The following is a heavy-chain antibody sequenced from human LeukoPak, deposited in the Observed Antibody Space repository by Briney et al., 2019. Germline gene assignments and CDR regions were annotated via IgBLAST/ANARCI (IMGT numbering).Heavy chain of an antibody. J-gene: IGHJ4*02. CDR3: AKAAYILTGYYHFDY. CDR1: GFVFSSHS. Sequence: GGSLRLSCAASGFVFSSHSMHWVRQAPGKGLEWVAFIGYDGSKTLTADSVRGRFTISRDNSKNTLHLQMNSLRPEDTALYYCAKAAYILTGYYHFDYWGQGTLVTVCS. D-gene: IGHD3-9*01. V-gene: IGHV3-30*02. CDR2: IGYDGSKT.